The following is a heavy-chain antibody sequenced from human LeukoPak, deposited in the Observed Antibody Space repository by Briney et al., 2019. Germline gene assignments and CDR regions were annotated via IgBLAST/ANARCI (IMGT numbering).Heavy chain of an antibody. CDR1: GFTVSSYE. Sequence: GGSLRLSCAASGFTVSSYEMNWVRQAPGKGLEWVSYISSSGSTIYYADSVKGRFTISRDNAKNSLYLQMNSLRAEDTAVYYCARGRSYYGSGSDYWGHGTLVTVSS. V-gene: IGHV3-48*03. J-gene: IGHJ4*01. CDR2: ISSSGSTI. CDR3: ARGRSYYGSGSDY. D-gene: IGHD3-10*01.